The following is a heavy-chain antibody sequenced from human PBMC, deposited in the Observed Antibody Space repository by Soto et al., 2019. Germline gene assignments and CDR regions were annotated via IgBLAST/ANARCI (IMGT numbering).Heavy chain of an antibody. CDR3: ARGPPGMPAEY. CDR1: GFLFNTYS. D-gene: IGHD2-2*01. CDR2: ITRDGSST. Sequence: GRSLRLSCTTSGFLFNTYSRHWVRQSPGKGLVWVSRITRDGSSTSYADTVKGRCTISRDHAKNTLYLQMNSLRAEDTAGYYCARGPPGMPAEYWGQGTLVTVSS. J-gene: IGHJ4*02. V-gene: IGHV3-74*01.